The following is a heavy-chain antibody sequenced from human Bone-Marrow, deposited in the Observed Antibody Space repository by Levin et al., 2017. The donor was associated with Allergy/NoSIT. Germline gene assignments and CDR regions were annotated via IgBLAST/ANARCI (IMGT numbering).Heavy chain of an antibody. CDR3: ASRTGTHGYFDY. D-gene: IGHD1-1*01. Sequence: SQTLSLTCSVSGGSITTSYWSWVRRPPGRGLEWVGYVHSTGTTNYNPSLEGRVTISLDTSTNQFSLKLTSVTMTDTAVYYCASRTGTHGYFDYWGQGALVTVSS. V-gene: IGHV4-4*08. J-gene: IGHJ4*02. CDR2: VHSTGTT. CDR1: GGSITTSY.